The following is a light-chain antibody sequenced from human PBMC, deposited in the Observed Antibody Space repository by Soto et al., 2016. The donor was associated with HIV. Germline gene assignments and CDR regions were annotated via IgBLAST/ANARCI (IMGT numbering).Light chain of an antibody. CDR2: DDN. CDR3: QVWDTSSDHMV. V-gene: IGLV3-21*03. J-gene: IGLJ2*01. CDR1: NIGSKS. Sequence: SYELTQPPSVSVAPGKTARISCGGNNIGSKSVHWYQQKPGQAPVLVVYDDNDRPSGIPERFSGSNSGNTATLTISSVAAGDEADYYCQVWDTSSDHMVFGGGTKADRP.